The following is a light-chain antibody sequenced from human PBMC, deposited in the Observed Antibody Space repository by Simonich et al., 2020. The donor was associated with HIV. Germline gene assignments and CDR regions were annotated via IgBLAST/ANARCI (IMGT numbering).Light chain of an antibody. CDR3: QQYHSWYT. CDR1: QIVSTN. Sequence: EIVMTQSPSTLSVSPGERATLFCTASQIVSTNVAWHQHKPGQAPRLLIYGASTRATGIPARFSGSGSGTEFTLTISSMQSEDFAVYYCQQYHSWYTFGQGTKLEIK. J-gene: IGKJ2*01. CDR2: GAS. V-gene: IGKV3-15*01.